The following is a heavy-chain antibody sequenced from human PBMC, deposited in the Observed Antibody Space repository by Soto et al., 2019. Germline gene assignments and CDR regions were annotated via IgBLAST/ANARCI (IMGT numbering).Heavy chain of an antibody. J-gene: IGHJ5*02. V-gene: IGHV1-69*04. CDR3: ARDPVRRCSGGSCHARPQLPFDP. Sequence: SVKVSCKASGGTFSSYTISWVRQAPGQGLEWMGRFIPILGIANYAQKFQGRVTITADKSTSTAYMELSSLRSEDTAVYYCARDPVRRCSGGSCHARPQLPFDPWGQGTLVTVSS. CDR2: FIPILGIA. D-gene: IGHD2-15*01. CDR1: GGTFSSYT.